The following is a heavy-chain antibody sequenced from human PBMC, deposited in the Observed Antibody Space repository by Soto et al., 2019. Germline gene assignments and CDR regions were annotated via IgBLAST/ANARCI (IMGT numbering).Heavy chain of an antibody. CDR2: ISWNSGTM. J-gene: IGHJ6*02. D-gene: IGHD2-21*02. CDR1: GFTFEDYA. V-gene: IGHV3-9*01. Sequence: EVQLVESGGGLVQPGRSLRLSCAASGFTFEDYAMHWVRQTPGKGLEWVSGISWNSGTMGYADSVKGRFTISRDNAKKSLYLQLNSLRAEDTALYYCAKVKYGDYSYYYGMDVWGRGTTVIVS. CDR3: AKVKYGDYSYYYGMDV.